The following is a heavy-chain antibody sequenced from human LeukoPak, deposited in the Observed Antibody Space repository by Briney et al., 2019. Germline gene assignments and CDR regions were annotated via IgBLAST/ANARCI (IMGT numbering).Heavy chain of an antibody. D-gene: IGHD3-22*01. Sequence: GGSLRLSCAASGFTFSSYSMNWVRQAPGKGLEWISYISETSSFMYYADSVKGRFTISRDNAKNSLYLQMSSLRAEDTAVYYCAREVLNYDSSGYYRYFDYWGQGTLVTVSS. CDR3: AREVLNYDSSGYYRYFDY. CDR1: GFTFSSYS. J-gene: IGHJ4*02. CDR2: ISETSSFM. V-gene: IGHV3-48*01.